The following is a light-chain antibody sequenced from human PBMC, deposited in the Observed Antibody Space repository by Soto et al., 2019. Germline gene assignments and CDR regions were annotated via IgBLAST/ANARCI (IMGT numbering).Light chain of an antibody. CDR2: RAS. CDR1: QSVYSN. V-gene: IGKV3-15*01. J-gene: IGKJ1*01. CDR3: QHYQNLWA. Sequence: EIVMTQSPATLSVSPGERATLSCRASQSVYSNVAWYQQRPGQAPRLLIYRASTRATVIPARFSGSGSGTEFTLTISSLQSEDFAVYYCQHYQNLWAFGQGTKVEIK.